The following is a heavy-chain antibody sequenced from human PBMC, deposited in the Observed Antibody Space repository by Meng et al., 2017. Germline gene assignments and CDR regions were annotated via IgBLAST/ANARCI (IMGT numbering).Heavy chain of an antibody. J-gene: IGHJ4*02. Sequence: VARVVVARGGGPPGGFVEASWAQYGCSFSSYCLSRALRAPGKGVEWVAVIRYDGSNKYYADSVKGRFTISRDNSKNTLYLQMNSLRAEDTAVYYCASLYVRSETGQQLDDYWGQGTLVTVSS. V-gene: IGHV3-33*01. CDR2: IRYDGSNK. D-gene: IGHD6-13*01. CDR3: ASLYVRSETGQQLDDY. CDR1: GCSFSSYC.